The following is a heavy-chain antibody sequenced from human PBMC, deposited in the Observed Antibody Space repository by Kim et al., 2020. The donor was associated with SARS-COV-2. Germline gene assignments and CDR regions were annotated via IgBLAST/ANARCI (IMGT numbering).Heavy chain of an antibody. CDR3: AREGKGNIDY. V-gene: IGHV3-7*01. Sequence: GGSLRLSCEASGFTFINYWMSWVRQAPGKGLEWVANIKQDGGGKYYVDSVKGRFTISRDNAKNSLYLQMNSLRAEDTAVYYCAREGKGNIDYWGQGTLVTVSS. CDR1: GFTFINYW. CDR2: IKQDGGGK. J-gene: IGHJ4*02. D-gene: IGHD3-10*01.